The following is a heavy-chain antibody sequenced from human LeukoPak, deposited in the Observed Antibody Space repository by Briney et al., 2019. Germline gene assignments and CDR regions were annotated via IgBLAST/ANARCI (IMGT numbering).Heavy chain of an antibody. J-gene: IGHJ3*02. D-gene: IGHD4-17*01. V-gene: IGHV1-58*02. CDR3: AGSPDGDYLSMDI. CDR1: GFTFTSSA. Sequence: SVRVSCKASGFTFTSSAMQWVRQARGQRLEWIGWIVVGSGNTNYAQKFQERVTITRDMSTSTAYMELSSLRSEDTAVYYCAGSPDGDYLSMDIWGQGTMVTVSS. CDR2: IVVGSGNT.